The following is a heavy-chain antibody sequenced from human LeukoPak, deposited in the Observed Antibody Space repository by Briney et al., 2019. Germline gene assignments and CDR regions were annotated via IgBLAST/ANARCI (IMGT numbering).Heavy chain of an antibody. CDR3: ARERVGQWLLQRYWFDP. V-gene: IGHV4-34*01. Sequence: SETLSLTCAVYGGSFSSYYWTWIRQPPGKGLEWIGEINHSGSTNYNPSLKSRVTISVDTSKNQFSLKLSSVTAADTAVYYCARERVGQWLLQRYWFDPWGQGTLVTVSS. J-gene: IGHJ5*02. CDR1: GGSFSSYY. CDR2: INHSGST. D-gene: IGHD6-19*01.